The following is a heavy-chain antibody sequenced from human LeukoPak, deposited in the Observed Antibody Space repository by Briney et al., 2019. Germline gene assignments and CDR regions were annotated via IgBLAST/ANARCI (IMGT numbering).Heavy chain of an antibody. CDR2: FDPEDGET. CDR1: GYTLTELS. D-gene: IGHD6-6*01. J-gene: IGHJ6*03. CDR3: ARTVIAARPDRYYYYYYYMDV. Sequence: GASVKVSCKVSGYTLTELSMHWVRQAPGKGLEWMGGFDPEDGETIYAQKFQGRVTMTEDTSTDTAYMELSSLRSEDTAVYYCARTVIAARPDRYYYYYYYMDVWGKGTTVTVSS. V-gene: IGHV1-24*01.